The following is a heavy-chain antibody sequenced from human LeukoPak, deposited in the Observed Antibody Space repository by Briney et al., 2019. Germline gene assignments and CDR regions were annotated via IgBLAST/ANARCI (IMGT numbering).Heavy chain of an antibody. CDR3: ARERGSWSGYYNDY. CDR2: IIPIFGTA. CDR1: GGTFSSYA. D-gene: IGHD3-3*01. Sequence: VASVKVSCKASGGTFSSYAISWVRQAPGQGLEWMGRIIPIFGTANYAQKFQGRVTITTGESTSTAYMELSSLRSEDTAVYYCARERGSWSGYYNDYRGQVILVTVSS. J-gene: IGHJ4*02. V-gene: IGHV1-69*05.